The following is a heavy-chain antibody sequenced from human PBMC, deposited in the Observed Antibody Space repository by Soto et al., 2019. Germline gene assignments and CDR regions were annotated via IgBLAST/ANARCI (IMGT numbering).Heavy chain of an antibody. J-gene: IGHJ4*02. V-gene: IGHV5-51*01. CDR1: GYSFTIYW. D-gene: IGHD5-18*01. Sequence: GESLKISGNGSGYSFTIYWIGLVLQMPGKGLEWMGIIYPGDSDTIYSPSFQCQVTIAADKSISTAYLQWSSLKASDTAMYYCARHITQDSYGYSDWGQGPLVTVSS. CDR2: IYPGDSDT. CDR3: ARHITQDSYGYSD.